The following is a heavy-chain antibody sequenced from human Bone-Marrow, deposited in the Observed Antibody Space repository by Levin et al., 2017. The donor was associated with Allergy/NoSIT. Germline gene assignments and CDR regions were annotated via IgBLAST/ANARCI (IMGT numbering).Heavy chain of an antibody. Sequence: GALRLSCAASEFTFDTYAINWVRQAPGKGLEWVSAISASGDSAYYADSVKGRFTISRDNSRNTLFLQMSSLRIEDTALYYCTKDRYCTTPSCPLDYWGQGTLVTVSS. D-gene: IGHD2-2*01. CDR2: ISASGDSA. CDR3: TKDRYCTTPSCPLDY. V-gene: IGHV3-23*01. CDR1: EFTFDTYA. J-gene: IGHJ4*02.